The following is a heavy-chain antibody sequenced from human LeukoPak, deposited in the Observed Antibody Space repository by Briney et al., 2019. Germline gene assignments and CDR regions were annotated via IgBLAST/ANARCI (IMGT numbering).Heavy chain of an antibody. V-gene: IGHV4-34*01. CDR3: AKIPRKGYYDSSVVPFSGN. J-gene: IGHJ4*02. CDR2: INHSGST. Sequence: PSETLSLTCAVYGGSFSGYYWSWIRQPPGKGLEWIGEINHSGSTNYNPSLKSRVTISVDTSENQFSLKLSSVTAADTAVYYCAKIPRKGYYDSSVVPFSGNWGQGTLVTVSS. D-gene: IGHD3-22*01. CDR1: GGSFSGYY.